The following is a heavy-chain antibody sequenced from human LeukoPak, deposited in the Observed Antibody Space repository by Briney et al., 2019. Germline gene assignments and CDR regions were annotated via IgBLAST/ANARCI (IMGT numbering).Heavy chain of an antibody. J-gene: IGHJ4*02. CDR2: INSDGSST. CDR3: ARGYSSGWYYFDY. Sequence: GGSLRLSCAASGFTFSSYWMHCVRQAPGKGLVWVSRINSDGSSTSYADSVKGRFTISRDNAKNTLYLQMNSLRAEDTAVYYCARGYSSGWYYFDYWGQGTLVTVSS. V-gene: IGHV3-74*01. CDR1: GFTFSSYW. D-gene: IGHD6-19*01.